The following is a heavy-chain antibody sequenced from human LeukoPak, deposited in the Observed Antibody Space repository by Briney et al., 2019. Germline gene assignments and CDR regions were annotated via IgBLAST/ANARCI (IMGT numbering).Heavy chain of an antibody. Sequence: SETLSLTCTVSGGSISSGDYYWSWIRQPPGKGLEWIGYIYYSGSTYYNPSLKSRVTISVDTSKNQFSLKLSSVTAADTAVYYCARDRGRYFDSKIDYWGQGTLVTVSS. J-gene: IGHJ4*02. CDR2: IYYSGST. D-gene: IGHD3-9*01. V-gene: IGHV4-30-4*01. CDR1: GGSISSGDYY. CDR3: ARDRGRYFDSKIDY.